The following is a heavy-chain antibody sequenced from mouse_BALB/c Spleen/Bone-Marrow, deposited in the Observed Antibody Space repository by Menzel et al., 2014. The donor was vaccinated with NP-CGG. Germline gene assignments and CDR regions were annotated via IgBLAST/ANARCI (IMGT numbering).Heavy chain of an antibody. CDR1: GFAFSGYD. Sequence: VQLKDSGGGLVKPGGSLKFSCAASGFAFSGYDTSWVRQTPEKRLEWVAYISSGGSNTYYPDTVKGRFTISRDKAKNTLYPQMNSLKSEDTAMYYCARQRGYAYAMDYWGQGTSVTVSS. CDR3: ARQRGYAYAMDY. D-gene: IGHD2-2*01. J-gene: IGHJ4*01. V-gene: IGHV5-12-1*01. CDR2: ISSGGSNT.